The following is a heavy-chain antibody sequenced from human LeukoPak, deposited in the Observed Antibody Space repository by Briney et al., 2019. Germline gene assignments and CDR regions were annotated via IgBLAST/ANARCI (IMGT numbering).Heavy chain of an antibody. CDR3: AKDLFGGTDYSGSWANWFDP. CDR1: GFTFSSYA. CDR2: ISGSGGST. Sequence: GGSLRLSCAASGFTFSSYAMSWVRQAPGKGLEWVSAISGSGGSTYYADSVKGRFTISRDNSKNTLYLQMNSLRAEDTAVYYCAKDLFGGTDYSGSWANWFDPWGQGTLVTVSS. D-gene: IGHD5-12*01. V-gene: IGHV3-23*01. J-gene: IGHJ5*02.